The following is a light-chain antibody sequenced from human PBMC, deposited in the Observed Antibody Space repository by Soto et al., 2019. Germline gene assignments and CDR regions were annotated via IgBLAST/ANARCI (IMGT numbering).Light chain of an antibody. Sequence: DIQLTQSPSTLSASVGDRVTITCRASQSISSWLVWYQQKPGKAPKLLVYKASSLESGVPSRFSGSGSGTEFTLTISTLQPDDFATYYCQQYEAYPLTFGGGTKVEI. CDR2: KAS. V-gene: IGKV1-5*03. CDR3: QQYEAYPLT. CDR1: QSISSW. J-gene: IGKJ4*01.